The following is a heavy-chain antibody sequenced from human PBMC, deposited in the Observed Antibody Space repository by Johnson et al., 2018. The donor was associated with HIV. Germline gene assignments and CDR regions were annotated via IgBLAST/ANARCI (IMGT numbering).Heavy chain of an antibody. CDR3: ARDLVVGATPDHDAFDI. D-gene: IGHD1-26*01. CDR1: GFTFSNFA. CDR2: ISYDGNNK. V-gene: IGHV3-30-3*01. J-gene: IGHJ3*02. Sequence: VQLVESGGGLVQPGGSLRLSCAASGFTFSNFALHWVRQAPGKGLEWVAIISYDGNNKYYVDSVKGRFTISRDNAKNSLYLQMNSLRAEDTAVYYCARDLVVGATPDHDAFDIWGQGTMVTVFS.